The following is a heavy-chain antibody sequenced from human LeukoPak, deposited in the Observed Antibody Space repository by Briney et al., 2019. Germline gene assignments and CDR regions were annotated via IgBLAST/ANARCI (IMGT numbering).Heavy chain of an antibody. CDR1: GGSISSYY. J-gene: IGHJ5*02. CDR3: ARRDWGTRFDP. CDR2: IFYSGIT. D-gene: IGHD3-16*01. V-gene: IGHV4-59*08. Sequence: PETLSLTCTVSGGSISSYYWSWIRQPPGKGLEWIGYIFYSGITKYNPSLKSRVTISVDTSKNQFSLKLTSVTAADTAVYYCARRDWGTRFDPWGQGTLVPVSS.